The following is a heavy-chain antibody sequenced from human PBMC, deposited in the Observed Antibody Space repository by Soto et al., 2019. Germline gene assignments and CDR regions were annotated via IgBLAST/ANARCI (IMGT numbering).Heavy chain of an antibody. V-gene: IGHV3-64*02. J-gene: IGHJ4*02. CDR1: GFSFSSYA. CDR3: ARESLGELDY. D-gene: IGHD3-16*01. CDR2: ISSNGGST. Sequence: EVQLVESGKGLVQPGGSLRLSCAASGFSFSSYAMHWVRQAPGKGLEYVSAISSNGGSTYYADSVKGRFTISRDNSKNTLYLQMGSLRAEDMAVYYCARESLGELDYWGQGTLVTVSS.